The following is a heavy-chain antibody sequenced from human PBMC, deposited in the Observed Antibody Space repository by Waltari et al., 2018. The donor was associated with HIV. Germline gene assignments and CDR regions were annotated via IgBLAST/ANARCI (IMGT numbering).Heavy chain of an antibody. D-gene: IGHD6-13*01. J-gene: IGHJ4*02. CDR2: IWDDGSKR. CDR1: GFTLSSYG. V-gene: IGHV3-33*01. Sequence: QVQLVESGGGVVQPGRSLRLSCATSGFTLSSYGMHWVRQAPGEGRELGTVIWDDGSKRDYAVSVKGRFTISRDNSKNTLYLQMNSLRIEDTAVYYCARKYSSSWGAPFDYWGQGTLVTVSS. CDR3: ARKYSSSWGAPFDY.